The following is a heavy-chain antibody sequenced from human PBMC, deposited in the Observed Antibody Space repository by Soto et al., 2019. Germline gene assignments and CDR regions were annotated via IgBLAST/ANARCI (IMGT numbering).Heavy chain of an antibody. CDR3: ARSLYSSSSSSHYYGMDV. V-gene: IGHV1-69*13. Sequence: ASVKVSCKASGGTFSSYAISWVRQAPGQGLEWMGGITPIFGTANYAQKFQGRVTITAGESTSTAYMELSSLRSEDTAVYYCARSLYSSSSSSHYYGMDVWGQGTTVTVSS. J-gene: IGHJ6*02. CDR2: ITPIFGTA. CDR1: GGTFSSYA. D-gene: IGHD6-6*01.